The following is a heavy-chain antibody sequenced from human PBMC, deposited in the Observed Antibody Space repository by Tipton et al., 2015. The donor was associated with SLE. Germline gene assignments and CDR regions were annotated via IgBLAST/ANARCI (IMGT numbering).Heavy chain of an antibody. J-gene: IGHJ5*02. CDR2: ISYDGSYK. V-gene: IGHV3-30*18. CDR3: AKGGYWGYYGYNWFDP. CDR1: GFTFSSYG. Sequence: SLRLSCAVSGFTFSSYGMHWVRQAPGKGLEWVAVISYDGSYKSYADSLKGRFTISRDNSKNTLYLQMNSLRAEDTAVYYCAKGGYWGYYGYNWFDPWGQGTLVTVSS. D-gene: IGHD3-10*01.